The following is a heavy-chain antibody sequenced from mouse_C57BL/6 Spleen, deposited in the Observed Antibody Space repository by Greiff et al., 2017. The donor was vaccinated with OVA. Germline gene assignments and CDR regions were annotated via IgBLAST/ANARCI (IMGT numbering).Heavy chain of an antibody. CDR1: GYSITSGYD. Sequence: DVMLVESGPGMVKPSQSLSLTCTVTGYSITSGYDWHWIRHFPGNKLEWMGYISYSGSTNYNPSLKSRISITHDTSKNQFFLKVNSVTTEDTATYYCARGPSITTTFDYWGQGTTLTVSS. V-gene: IGHV3-1*01. CDR2: ISYSGST. J-gene: IGHJ2*01. CDR3: ARGPSITTTFDY. D-gene: IGHD1-2*01.